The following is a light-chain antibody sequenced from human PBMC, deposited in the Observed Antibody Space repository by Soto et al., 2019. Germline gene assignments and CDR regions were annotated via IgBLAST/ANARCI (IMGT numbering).Light chain of an antibody. Sequence: EIVLTQSPGTLSMSAGERATLSCRASQSVSSSYLAWYQQEPGQAPRLLIYGASRRATGIPDRFSGSGSGTDFTLTISRLEPEDFAVYYCQQYASFLRTFGQGTKVEIK. J-gene: IGKJ1*01. CDR2: GAS. CDR3: QQYASFLRT. V-gene: IGKV3-20*01. CDR1: QSVSSSY.